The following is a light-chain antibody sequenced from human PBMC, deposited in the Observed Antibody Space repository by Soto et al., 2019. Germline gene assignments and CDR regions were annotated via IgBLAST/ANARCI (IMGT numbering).Light chain of an antibody. V-gene: IGKV1-5*03. J-gene: IGKJ1*01. CDR3: QHDNRYSEA. CDR1: QTIRSW. Sequence: DLPMTQSPSTLSGSVGDRVTITCRASQTIRSWLAWYQQKPGKAPKLLIYKASTLKSGVPSRFSGSGAGTEFTLTISSLQPDEFATYDGQHDNRYSEACGQGTKVERK. CDR2: KAS.